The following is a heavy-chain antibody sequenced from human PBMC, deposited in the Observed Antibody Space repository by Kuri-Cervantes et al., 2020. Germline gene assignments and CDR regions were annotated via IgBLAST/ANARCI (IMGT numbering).Heavy chain of an antibody. CDR2: IYHSGST. D-gene: IGHD4-17*01. Sequence: SQTLSLTCAVSGYSISSGYYWGWIRQPPGKGLEWIGSIYHSGSTYYNPSLKSRVTISVDTSKNQFSLKLSSVTAADTAVYYCASDETSVTTSNWYFDLWGRGTLVTVSS. J-gene: IGHJ2*01. CDR3: ASDETSVTTSNWYFDL. CDR1: GYSISSGYY. V-gene: IGHV4-38-2*01.